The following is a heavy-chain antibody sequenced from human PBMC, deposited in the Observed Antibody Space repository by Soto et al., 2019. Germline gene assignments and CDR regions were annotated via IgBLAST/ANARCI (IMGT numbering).Heavy chain of an antibody. J-gene: IGHJ6*02. D-gene: IGHD3-3*01. Sequence: GGSLRLSCAASGFTFSNAWMNWVRQAPGKGLEWVGRIKSKTDGGTTDYAAPVKGRFTISRDDSKNTLYLQMNSLKTEDTAVYYCTTSREGPYYDFWSGYFASAERYYYYGMDVWGQGTTVTVSS. CDR3: TTSREGPYYDFWSGYFASAERYYYYGMDV. V-gene: IGHV3-15*07. CDR2: IKSKTDGGTT. CDR1: GFTFSNAW.